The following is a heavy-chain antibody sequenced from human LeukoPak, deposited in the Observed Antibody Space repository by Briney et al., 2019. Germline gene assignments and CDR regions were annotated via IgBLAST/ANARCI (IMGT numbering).Heavy chain of an antibody. J-gene: IGHJ5*02. V-gene: IGHV4-61*08. Sequence: SETLSLTCTVSGGSMSSVGYYWSWVRQHPGKVVEWNGYIYYSGSTNYHPSRKSRVTISVDTSKIQFSLKLSSVTAADTAVYYCARSPYGSGSLYWFDPWGQGTLVTVSS. CDR2: IYYSGST. CDR1: GGSMSSVGYY. D-gene: IGHD3-10*01. CDR3: ARSPYGSGSLYWFDP.